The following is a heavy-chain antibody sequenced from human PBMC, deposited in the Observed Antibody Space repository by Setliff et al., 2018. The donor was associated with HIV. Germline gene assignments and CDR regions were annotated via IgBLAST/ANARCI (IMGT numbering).Heavy chain of an antibody. CDR1: GYTFTSYA. CDR2: INAGNGNT. J-gene: IGHJ6*02. Sequence: ASVKVSCKASGYTFTSYAMPWVRQAPGQRLEWMGWINAGNGNTKYSQTFQGRVTITRDTSASTAYMELSSLRSEDTAVYYCARSSGVRGIYYYYGMDVWGQGTTVT. V-gene: IGHV1-3*01. CDR3: ARSSGVRGIYYYYGMDV. D-gene: IGHD3-10*01.